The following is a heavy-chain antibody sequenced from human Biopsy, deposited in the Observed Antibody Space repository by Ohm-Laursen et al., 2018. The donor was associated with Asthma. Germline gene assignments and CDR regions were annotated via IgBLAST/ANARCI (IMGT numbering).Heavy chain of an antibody. V-gene: IGHV3-9*01. CDR1: GLNFEDYV. J-gene: IGHJ5*02. CDR2: ISWNSRSI. Sequence: SLRLSCAASGLNFEDYVMHWVRQAPGKGLEWVSGISWNSRSIGYGDSVKGRFTISRDNAKNSLYLQMNSLRAEDTAVYYCARDRPITMVRGVIITFDPWGQGTLVTVSS. D-gene: IGHD3-10*01. CDR3: ARDRPITMVRGVIITFDP.